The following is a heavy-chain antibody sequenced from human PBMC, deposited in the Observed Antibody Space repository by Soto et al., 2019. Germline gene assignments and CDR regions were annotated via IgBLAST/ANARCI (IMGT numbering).Heavy chain of an antibody. CDR2: ISGSGGST. Sequence: EVQLLESGGDLVQPGGSLRLSCVASGFTFSSYAMSWVRQAPGKGLEWVSAISGSGGSTYYADSVKGRFTISRDNSKNTLYLQMNSLRAEDTAVYYCAKSKLKELGRYYYYGMDVWGQGTTVTVSS. J-gene: IGHJ6*02. CDR1: GFTFSSYA. V-gene: IGHV3-23*01. CDR3: AKSKLKELGRYYYYGMDV. D-gene: IGHD7-27*01.